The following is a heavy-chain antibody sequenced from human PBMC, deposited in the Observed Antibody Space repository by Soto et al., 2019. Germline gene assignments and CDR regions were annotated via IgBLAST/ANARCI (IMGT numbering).Heavy chain of an antibody. Sequence: GGSLRLSCAASGFTFSDHFMDWVRQAQGKGLERIGRAKSGPYGYATQYAASVKGRFTVSRDDSEHSFYLHMNTLRTDDTAVYYCASSSAVGDALLSRSFDFWGRGTLVTVSS. D-gene: IGHD2-21*01. J-gene: IGHJ2*01. V-gene: IGHV3-72*01. CDR1: GFTFSDHF. CDR3: ASSSAVGDALLSRSFDF. CDR2: AKSGPYGYAT.